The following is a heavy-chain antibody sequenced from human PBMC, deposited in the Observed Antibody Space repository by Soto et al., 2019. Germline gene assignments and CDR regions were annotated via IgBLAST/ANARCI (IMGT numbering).Heavy chain of an antibody. CDR1: GFTFSSCS. CDR3: ARVQERWYSSSWDPLNFDY. J-gene: IGHJ4*02. V-gene: IGHV3-21*01. Sequence: VGSLRLSCAASGFTFSSCSMNWVRQAPGKGLEWVSSISSSSSYIYYSDSVKGRFTISRDNAKNSLYLQMNSLRAEDTAVYYCARVQERWYSSSWDPLNFDYWGQGTLVTVSS. D-gene: IGHD6-13*01. CDR2: ISSSSSYI.